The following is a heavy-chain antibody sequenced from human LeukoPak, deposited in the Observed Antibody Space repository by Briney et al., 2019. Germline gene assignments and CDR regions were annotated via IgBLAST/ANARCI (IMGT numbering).Heavy chain of an antibody. CDR2: ICPGDSDT. CDR3: ARLPMVRGDPFDY. V-gene: IGHV5-51*01. D-gene: IGHD3-10*01. CDR1: GYSFTSYW. Sequence: GESLKISCKGSGYSFTSYWIGSVRQMPGKGLEWMGIICPGDSDTRYSPSFQGQVTISADKSISTAYLQWSSLKASDTAMYYCARLPMVRGDPFDYWGQGTLVTVSS. J-gene: IGHJ4*02.